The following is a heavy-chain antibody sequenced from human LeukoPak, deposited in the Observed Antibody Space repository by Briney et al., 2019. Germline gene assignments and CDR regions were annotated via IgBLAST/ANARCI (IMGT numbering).Heavy chain of an antibody. J-gene: IGHJ3*02. Sequence: SETLSLTCAVYGGSFSGYYWSWIRQPPGKGLEWIGEINHSGSTNYNPSLKSRVTISVDTSKNQFSLKLSSVTAADTAIYYCARDFDYDTSPSDAFDIWGQGTVVTVSS. D-gene: IGHD3-22*01. V-gene: IGHV4-34*01. CDR2: INHSGST. CDR3: ARDFDYDTSPSDAFDI. CDR1: GGSFSGYY.